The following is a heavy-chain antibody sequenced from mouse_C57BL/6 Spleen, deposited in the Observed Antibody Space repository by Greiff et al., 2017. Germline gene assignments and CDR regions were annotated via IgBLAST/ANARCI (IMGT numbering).Heavy chain of an antibody. Sequence: QVQLQQSGAELVKPGASVKISCKASGYAFSSYWMNWVKQRPGKGLEWIGQIYPGDGDTNYNGKFKGKATLTADKSSSTAYMQLSSLTSEDSAVYFCARDYYGSSPLAWFAYWGQGTLVTVSA. J-gene: IGHJ3*01. V-gene: IGHV1-80*01. D-gene: IGHD1-1*01. CDR2: IYPGDGDT. CDR1: GYAFSSYW. CDR3: ARDYYGSSPLAWFAY.